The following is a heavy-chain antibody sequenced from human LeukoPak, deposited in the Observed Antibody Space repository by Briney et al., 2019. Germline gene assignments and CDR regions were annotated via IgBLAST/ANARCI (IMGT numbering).Heavy chain of an antibody. CDR3: AAIRSRKWGFDY. Sequence: SETLSLTCAVYGASFSGYYWSWIRQPPGKGLEWIGEINHSGSTNYNPSLKSRVTISVDTSKTQFSLKLTSVTAADTAVYYCAAIRSRKWGFDYWGQGTLVTVSS. J-gene: IGHJ4*02. CDR1: GASFSGYY. V-gene: IGHV4-34*01. CDR2: INHSGST. D-gene: IGHD1-26*01.